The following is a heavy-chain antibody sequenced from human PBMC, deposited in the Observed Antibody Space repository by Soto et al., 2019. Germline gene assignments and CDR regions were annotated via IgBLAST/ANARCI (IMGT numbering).Heavy chain of an antibody. D-gene: IGHD3-3*01. J-gene: IGHJ4*02. Sequence: QVQLQESGPGLVTPSGTLSLTCAVSGGSISSSYWWNWVRQPPGKGLEWIGKIYHSGSTNYNQSLKNRVTISVDKSNNQFSLRLSSVTAADTAVYFCVTSLNYDFWRDGGRHYYFDYWGQGTLVTVSS. CDR3: VTSLNYDFWRDGGRHYYFDY. CDR2: IYHSGST. V-gene: IGHV4-4*02. CDR1: GGSISSSYW.